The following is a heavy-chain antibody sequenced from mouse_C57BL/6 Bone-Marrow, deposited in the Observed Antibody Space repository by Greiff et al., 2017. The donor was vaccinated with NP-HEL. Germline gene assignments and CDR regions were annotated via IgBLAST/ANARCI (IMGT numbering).Heavy chain of an antibody. J-gene: IGHJ1*03. V-gene: IGHV2-9-1*01. D-gene: IGHD2-4*01. CDR1: GFSLTSYA. CDR3: ARNERGLRPYYWYFDV. CDR2: IWTGGGT. Sequence: VHLVESGPGLVAPSQSLSITCTVSGFSLTSYAISWVRQPPGKGLEWLGVIWTGGGTNYNSALKSRLSISKDNSKSQVFLKMNSLQTDDTARYYCARNERGLRPYYWYFDVWGTGTTVTVSS.